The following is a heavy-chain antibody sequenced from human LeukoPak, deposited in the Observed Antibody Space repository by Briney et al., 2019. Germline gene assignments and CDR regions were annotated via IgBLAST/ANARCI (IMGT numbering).Heavy chain of an antibody. J-gene: IGHJ4*02. V-gene: IGHV4-34*01. D-gene: IGHD6-13*01. CDR3: ARGSSSWYGRAFDY. CDR1: GGSFSGYY. Sequence: SETLSLTCAVYGGSFSGYYWSWIRQPPGKGLEWIGEINHSGSTNYNPSLKSRVTISVDTSKNQFSLKLSSVTAADTAVYYCARGSSSWYGRAFDYWGQGTLVTVSS. CDR2: INHSGST.